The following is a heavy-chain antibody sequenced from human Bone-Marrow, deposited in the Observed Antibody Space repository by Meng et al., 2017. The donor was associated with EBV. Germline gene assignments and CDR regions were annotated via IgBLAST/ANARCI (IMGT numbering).Heavy chain of an antibody. D-gene: IGHD3-22*01. J-gene: IGHJ4*02. Sequence: GQLQESGPGLVKPSGTPSPTCAVSGCFISSSNWWSWVRQPPGKGLEWIGEIYHSGSTNYNPSLKSRVTISVDKSKNQFSLKLSSVTAADTAVYYCVGAHYGDSSGYYYAYWGQGTLVTVSS. CDR3: VGAHYGDSSGYYYAY. V-gene: IGHV4-4*02. CDR1: GCFISSSNW. CDR2: IYHSGST.